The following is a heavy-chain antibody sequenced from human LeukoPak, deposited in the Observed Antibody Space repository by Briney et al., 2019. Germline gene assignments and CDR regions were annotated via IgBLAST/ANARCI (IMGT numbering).Heavy chain of an antibody. CDR1: GFTVSSNH. J-gene: IGHJ2*01. CDR3: ARDSLRRWPQVVRLCFDL. Sequence: PGGSLRLSCAASGFTVSSNHITRVRPAPGKGLEWFSDIHNVGPTYYADSVKGSFSISRDNSKSTVSLQMNSLRVEDTAVYYCARDSLRRWPQVVRLCFDLWGRGTLVTVSS. CDR2: IHNVGPT. V-gene: IGHV3-66*01. D-gene: IGHD2-15*01.